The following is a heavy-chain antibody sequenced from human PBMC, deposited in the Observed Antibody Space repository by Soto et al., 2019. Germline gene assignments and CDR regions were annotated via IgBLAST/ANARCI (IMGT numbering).Heavy chain of an antibody. CDR2: IYWDDDK. CDR1: GFSLTSGVG. Sequence: SGPTLVNPPQTLTLTCTFSGFSLTSGVGVGWIRQPPGKALEWLALIYWDDDKRYSPSLKNRLTITKDTSKNQVVLTMTNVGPVDTATHFCAHIDPEIVTVGGHGGFDYWGQGTLVTVSS. V-gene: IGHV2-5*02. J-gene: IGHJ4*02. CDR3: AHIDPEIVTVGGHGGFDY. D-gene: IGHD5-12*01.